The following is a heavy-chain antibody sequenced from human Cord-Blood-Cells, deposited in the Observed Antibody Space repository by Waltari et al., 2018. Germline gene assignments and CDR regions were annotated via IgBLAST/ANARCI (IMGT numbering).Heavy chain of an antibody. Sequence: EVQLVESGGGLVQPGGYLVLSCAASGFTFSSYELNWFRQAPGKGLEWVSYISSSGSTRYDADAVQGRFTISRDNAKNSLYLQMNSLRAEDTAVYYCARFSSSWYFDYWGQGTLVTVSS. D-gene: IGHD6-13*01. CDR2: ISSSGSTR. J-gene: IGHJ4*02. CDR1: GFTFSSYE. V-gene: IGHV3-48*03. CDR3: ARFSSSWYFDY.